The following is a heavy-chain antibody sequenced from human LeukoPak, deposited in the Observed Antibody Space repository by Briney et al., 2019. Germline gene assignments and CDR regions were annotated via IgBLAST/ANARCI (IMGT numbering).Heavy chain of an antibody. CDR2: MNPNSGNT. V-gene: IGHV1-8*01. CDR1: GYTFSSFD. D-gene: IGHD5-12*01. J-gene: IGHJ6*02. Sequence: ASVKVSCKASGYTFSSFDINWVRQAPGQGLEWMGWMNPNSGNTGSAQKFQGRVTMTRDTSISTAYVELTNLRSEDTAVYYCASPTKQDTVAGQYSGSIRHYYGMAVWGQGTTVTVSS. CDR3: ASPTKQDTVAGQYSGSIRHYYGMAV.